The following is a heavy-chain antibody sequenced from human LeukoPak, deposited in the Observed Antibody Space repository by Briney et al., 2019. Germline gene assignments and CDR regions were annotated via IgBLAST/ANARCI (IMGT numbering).Heavy chain of an antibody. CDR2: IYYSGST. D-gene: IGHD3-3*01. V-gene: IGHV4-31*03. Sequence: PSETLSLTCTVSGGSISSGGYYWSWIRQHPGKGLEWIGYIYYSGSTYYNPSLKSRVTISVDTSKNQFSLKLSSVTAADTAAYYCARTYYDFWSGYPKHFDYWGQGTLVTVSS. CDR1: GGSISSGGYY. CDR3: ARTYYDFWSGYPKHFDY. J-gene: IGHJ4*02.